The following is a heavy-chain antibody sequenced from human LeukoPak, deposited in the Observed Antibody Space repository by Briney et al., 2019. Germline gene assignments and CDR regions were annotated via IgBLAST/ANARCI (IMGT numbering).Heavy chain of an antibody. V-gene: IGHV3-21*01. CDR1: GFTFSSYS. CDR3: ARDPYSGSYGPYYYYYIDV. D-gene: IGHD1-26*01. Sequence: PGGSLRLSCAASGFTFSSYSMNWVLQAPRKGLEGVSSISSSNSYKYYEDSVKGGVTISIDNAKNSLYLQMNSLRAEDTAVYYCARDPYSGSYGPYYYYYIDVWGKGTTVTISS. J-gene: IGHJ6*03. CDR2: ISSSNSYK.